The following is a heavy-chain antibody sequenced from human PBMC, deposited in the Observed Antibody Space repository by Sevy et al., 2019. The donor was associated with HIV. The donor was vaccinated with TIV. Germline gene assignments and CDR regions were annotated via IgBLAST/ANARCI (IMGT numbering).Heavy chain of an antibody. D-gene: IGHD3-3*01. CDR1: GGSISSGDYY. CDR3: ARVRVPYYDFWTWSLGVYYYYGMDV. CDR2: IYYSGST. V-gene: IGHV4-30-4*01. J-gene: IGHJ6*02. Sequence: SETLSLTCTVSGGSISSGDYYWSWIRQPPGKGLEWIGYIYYSGSTYYNPSLKSRVTISVDTSKNQFSLKLSSVTAAETAVYYCARVRVPYYDFWTWSLGVYYYYGMDVWGQGTTVTVS.